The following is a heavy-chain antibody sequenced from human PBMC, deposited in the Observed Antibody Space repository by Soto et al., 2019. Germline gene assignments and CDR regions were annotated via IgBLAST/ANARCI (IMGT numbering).Heavy chain of an antibody. CDR3: AREIVGANPGV. CDR1: GGTFSSYT. V-gene: IGHV1-69*02. D-gene: IGHD1-26*01. J-gene: IGHJ6*02. CDR2: IIPILGIA. Sequence: QVQLVQSGAEVKKPGSSVKVSCKASGGTFSSYTISWVRQAPGQGLEWMGRIIPILGIANYAQKFQGRVTITADTSPSTAYMELSSLRSEDTAVYYRAREIVGANPGVWGQGTTVTVSS.